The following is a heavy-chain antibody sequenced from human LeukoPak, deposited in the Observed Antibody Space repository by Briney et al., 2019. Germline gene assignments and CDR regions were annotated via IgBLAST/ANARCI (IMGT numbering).Heavy chain of an antibody. CDR1: GFTFSSYE. D-gene: IGHD3-3*01. CDR3: ARTGGEAAIFGVVTLYYYYYMDV. CDR2: ISSSGSTI. Sequence: GGSLRLSCAASGFTFSSYEMNWVRQAPGKRLEWVSYISSSGSTIYYADSVKGRFTISRDNAKNSLYLQMNSLRAEDTAVYYCARTGGEAAIFGVVTLYYYYYMDVWGKGTTVTVSS. J-gene: IGHJ6*03. V-gene: IGHV3-48*03.